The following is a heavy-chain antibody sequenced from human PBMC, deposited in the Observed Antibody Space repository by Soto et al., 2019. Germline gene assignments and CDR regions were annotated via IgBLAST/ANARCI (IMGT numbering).Heavy chain of an antibody. Sequence: PGGSLRLSCAASGFTFSSYAMSWVRQAPGKGLEWVSAISGSGGSTYYADSVKGRFTISRDNSKNTLYLQMNSLRAEDTAVYYCAKDWSLTYYYDSSGYYRPHWFDPWGQGTLVTVSS. J-gene: IGHJ5*02. CDR2: ISGSGGST. V-gene: IGHV3-23*01. CDR3: AKDWSLTYYYDSSGYYRPHWFDP. D-gene: IGHD3-22*01. CDR1: GFTFSSYA.